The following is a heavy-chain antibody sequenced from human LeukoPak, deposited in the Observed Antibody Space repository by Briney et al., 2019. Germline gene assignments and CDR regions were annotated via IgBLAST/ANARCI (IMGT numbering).Heavy chain of an antibody. Sequence: GVPLRLSCAASRFPFNSYERNWPRQAQGKGRVWVSYISSSGSTIYYADSVKGRFTISRDNAKNSLYLQMNSLRAEDTAVYYCARLRLSGSYPDYWGQGTLVTVSS. CDR2: ISSSGSTI. D-gene: IGHD1-26*01. CDR1: RFPFNSYE. CDR3: ARLRLSGSYPDY. V-gene: IGHV3-48*03. J-gene: IGHJ4*02.